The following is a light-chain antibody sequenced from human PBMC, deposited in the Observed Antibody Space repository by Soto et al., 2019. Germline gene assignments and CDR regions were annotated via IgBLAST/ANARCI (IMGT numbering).Light chain of an antibody. CDR2: KTS. J-gene: IGKJ1*01. CDR1: QSISNW. V-gene: IGKV1-5*03. CDR3: QQYNGYRWT. Sequence: DIPMTQSPSTLSASVGDGVTITGRASQSISNWLAWYQQKPGKAPKILIYKTSSLESGVPSRFSGSGPGTEFTLTISSLQTDDFATYYCQQYNGYRWTFGQGTKLDIK.